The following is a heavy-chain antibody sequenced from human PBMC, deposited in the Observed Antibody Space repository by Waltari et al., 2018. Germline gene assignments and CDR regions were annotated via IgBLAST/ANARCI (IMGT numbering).Heavy chain of an antibody. CDR2: LIPILGIA. Sequence: QVQLVQSGPEVKKPGFSVKVSCKAFGGTLSSYAITWVRQAPGQGLEWRGGLIPILGIAHDAPKTQGRLTITADEFTNTAYLELRGLRSEDTAVYSCVTGYYDTRNPHYLQYWGQGTLVTVSS. CDR1: GGTLSSYA. D-gene: IGHD3-22*01. CDR3: VTGYYDTRNPHYLQY. V-gene: IGHV1-69*04. J-gene: IGHJ1*01.